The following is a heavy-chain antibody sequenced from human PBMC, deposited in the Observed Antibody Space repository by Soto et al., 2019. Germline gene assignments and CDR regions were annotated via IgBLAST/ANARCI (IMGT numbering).Heavy chain of an antibody. Sequence: PGGSLRLSCAASGFTFNNYAMSWVRQAPGKGLEWVAVISGTGDRTSYADSVKGRFTISRDNSKNTLHVQMNSLRVEDTAVYYCAKGGPQAIVSTDYYDYNGMDVWGQGTTVTVSS. J-gene: IGHJ6*02. CDR2: ISGTGDRT. D-gene: IGHD4-4*01. CDR1: GFTFNNYA. CDR3: AKGGPQAIVSTDYYDYNGMDV. V-gene: IGHV3-23*01.